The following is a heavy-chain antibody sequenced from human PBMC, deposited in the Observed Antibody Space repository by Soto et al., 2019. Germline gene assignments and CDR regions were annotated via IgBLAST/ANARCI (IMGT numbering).Heavy chain of an antibody. CDR3: ARDNREDTAMAYYYYGMDV. V-gene: IGHV3-53*01. J-gene: IGHJ6*02. CDR1: GFTVSSNY. D-gene: IGHD5-18*01. Sequence: PGGSLRLSCAASGFTVSSNYMSWVRQAPGKGLEWVSVIYSGGSTYYADSVKGRFTISRDNSKNTLYLQMNSLRAEDTAVYYCARDNREDTAMAYYYYGMDVWGQGTTVTVSS. CDR2: IYSGGST.